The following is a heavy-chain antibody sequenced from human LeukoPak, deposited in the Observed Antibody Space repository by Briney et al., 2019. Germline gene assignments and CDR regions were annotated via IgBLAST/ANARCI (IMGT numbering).Heavy chain of an antibody. CDR1: GFTFSSYG. CDR2: IRYDGSNK. V-gene: IGHV3-30*02. Sequence: GGSLRLPCAASGFTFSSYGMHWVRQAPGKGLEWVAFIRYDGSNKYYADSVKGRFTISRDNSKNTLYLQMNSLRAEDTAVYYCAREGGGNSGSLAFDIWGQGTMVTVSS. J-gene: IGHJ3*02. D-gene: IGHD4-23*01. CDR3: AREGGGNSGSLAFDI.